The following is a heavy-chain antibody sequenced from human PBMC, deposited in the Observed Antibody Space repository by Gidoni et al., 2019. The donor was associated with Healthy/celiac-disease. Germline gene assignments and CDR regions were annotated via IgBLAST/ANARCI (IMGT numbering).Heavy chain of an antibody. Sequence: QVQLQESGPGLVKPSQPLSLTCPVSGGSISSGGYYWSWIRQHPGKGLEWIGYIYYSGSTYYNPSLKSRVTISVDTSKNQFSLKLSSVTAADTAVYYCARDSPDLSAFDIWGQGTMVTVSS. CDR2: IYYSGST. D-gene: IGHD2-21*01. CDR3: ARDSPDLSAFDI. V-gene: IGHV4-31*03. CDR1: GGSISSGGYY. J-gene: IGHJ3*02.